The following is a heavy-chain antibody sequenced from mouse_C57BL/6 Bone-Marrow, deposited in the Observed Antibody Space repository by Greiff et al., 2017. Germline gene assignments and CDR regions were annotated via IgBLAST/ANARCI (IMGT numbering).Heavy chain of an antibody. J-gene: IGHJ1*03. V-gene: IGHV14-4*01. CDR1: GFNIKDDY. CDR2: IDPENGDT. D-gene: IGHD2-4*01. Sequence: VQLQQSGAELVRPGASVKLSCTASGFNIKDDYMHWVKQRPEQGLEWIGWIDPENGDTEYASKFQGKATITADTSSNTAYLQLSSLTSEATAVYDCTSMIKYWYFDVWGTGTTVTVAS. CDR3: TSMIKYWYFDV.